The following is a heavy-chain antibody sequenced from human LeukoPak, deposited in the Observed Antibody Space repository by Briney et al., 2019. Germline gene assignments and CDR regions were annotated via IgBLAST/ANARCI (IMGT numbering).Heavy chain of an antibody. CDR3: ARGPRSYVRAFDI. V-gene: IGHV4-34*01. Sequence: SETLSLTCAAYGGSFSGYYWSWIRQPPGKGLEWIGEINHSGSTNYNPSLKSRVTISVDTSKNQFSLKLSSVTAADTAVYYCARGPRSYVRAFDIWGQGTMVTVSS. CDR2: INHSGST. CDR1: GGSFSGYY. J-gene: IGHJ3*02. D-gene: IGHD3-10*02.